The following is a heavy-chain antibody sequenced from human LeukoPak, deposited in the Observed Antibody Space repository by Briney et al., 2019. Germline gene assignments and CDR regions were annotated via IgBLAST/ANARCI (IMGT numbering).Heavy chain of an antibody. Sequence: GRSLRLSCAASGFTFSSYAMHWVRQAPGKGLEWVAVISYDGSNKYYADSVKGRFTISRDNSKNTLYLQMNSLRAEDTAVYYCAREDITMVRGGKRFDPWGQGTLVTVSS. CDR1: GFTFSSYA. CDR2: ISYDGSNK. D-gene: IGHD3-10*01. V-gene: IGHV3-30-3*01. J-gene: IGHJ5*02. CDR3: AREDITMVRGGKRFDP.